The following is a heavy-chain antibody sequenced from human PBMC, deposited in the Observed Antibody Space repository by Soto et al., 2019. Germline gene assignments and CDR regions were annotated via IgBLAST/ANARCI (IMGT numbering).Heavy chain of an antibody. CDR1: GFSLSTSGVG. CDR2: IYGDDDK. V-gene: IGHV2-5*02. CDR3: AHRLTAIWFDT. D-gene: IGHD2-21*02. Sequence: QITLKESGPTLVKPTQTLTLTCTFSGFSLSTSGVGVGWIRQPPGKALEWLALIYGDDDKRYSPSLESRLTITKDTSKNQVVLSMTNMDPVDTGTYFCAHRLTAIWFDTWGHGTLVTVSS. J-gene: IGHJ5*01.